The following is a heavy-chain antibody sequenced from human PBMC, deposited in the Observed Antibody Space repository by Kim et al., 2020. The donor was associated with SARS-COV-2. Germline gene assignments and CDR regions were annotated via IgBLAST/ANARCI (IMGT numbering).Heavy chain of an antibody. CDR3: ARDPSQGMAHFDY. Sequence: GGSLRLSCAASGFTFSSYWMSWVRQAPGKGLEWVANIKQDGSEKYYVDSVKGRFTISRDNAKNSLYLQMNSLRAEDTAVYYCARDPSQGMAHFDYWGQGTLVTVSS. D-gene: IGHD2-2*01. J-gene: IGHJ4*02. V-gene: IGHV3-7*03. CDR2: IKQDGSEK. CDR1: GFTFSSYW.